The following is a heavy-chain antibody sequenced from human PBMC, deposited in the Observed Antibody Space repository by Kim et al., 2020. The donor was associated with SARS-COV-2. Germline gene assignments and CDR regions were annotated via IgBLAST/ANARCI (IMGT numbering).Heavy chain of an antibody. CDR2: ISSSSSYI. V-gene: IGHV3-21*01. CDR1: GFTFSSYS. CDR3: ARVHYDILTGYTPLDY. J-gene: IGHJ4*02. D-gene: IGHD3-9*01. Sequence: GGSLRLSCAASGFTFSSYSMNWVRQAPGKGLEWVSSISSSSSYIYYADSVKGRFTISRDNAKNSLYLQMNRLRAEDTAVYYCARVHYDILTGYTPLDYWGQGTLVTVSS.